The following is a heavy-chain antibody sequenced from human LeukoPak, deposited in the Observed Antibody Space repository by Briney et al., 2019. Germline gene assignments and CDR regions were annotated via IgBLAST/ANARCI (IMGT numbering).Heavy chain of an antibody. CDR2: IYHSGST. J-gene: IGHJ4*02. CDR3: ARAFSGGNGDY. CDR1: GYSISSGYY. D-gene: IGHD4-23*01. V-gene: IGHV4-38-2*02. Sequence: SETLSLTCTVSGYSISSGYYWGWIRQPPGKGLEWIGSIYHSGSTYYNPSLKSRVTISVDTSKNQFSLKLSSVTAADTAVYYCARAFSGGNGDYWGQGTLVTVSS.